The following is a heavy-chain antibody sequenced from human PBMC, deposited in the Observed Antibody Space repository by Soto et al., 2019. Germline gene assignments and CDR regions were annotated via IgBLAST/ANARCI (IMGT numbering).Heavy chain of an antibody. Sequence: GGSLRLSCAASGFTFSSYAMSWVRQAPGKGLEWVSAISGSGGSTYYADSVKGRFTISRDNSKNTLYLQMNSLRAEDTAVYYCAKFQAAARPEALYYYYGMDAWGQGTTVTVS. D-gene: IGHD6-6*01. CDR3: AKFQAAARPEALYYYYGMDA. CDR1: GFTFSSYA. J-gene: IGHJ6*02. CDR2: ISGSGGST. V-gene: IGHV3-23*01.